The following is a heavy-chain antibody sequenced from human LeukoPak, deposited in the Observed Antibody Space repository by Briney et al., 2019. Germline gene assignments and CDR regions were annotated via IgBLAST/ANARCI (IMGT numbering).Heavy chain of an antibody. CDR2: ISSSSSTI. V-gene: IGHV3-48*01. Sequence: ARGSRRPSRAASGFTFSSSSMNWVPQAPGKGLEWVSYISSSSSTICYADSVQGRFTISRDNAKNSLYLQMNSLRAEDTAVYYCARAGYDYSNSYFGYWGQGTLVTVSS. CDR3: ARAGYDYSNSYFGY. D-gene: IGHD4-11*01. J-gene: IGHJ4*02. CDR1: GFTFSSSS.